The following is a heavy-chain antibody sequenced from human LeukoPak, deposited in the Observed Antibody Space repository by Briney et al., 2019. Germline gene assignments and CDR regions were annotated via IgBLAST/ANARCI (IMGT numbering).Heavy chain of an antibody. Sequence: SETLSLTCAVSGYSISSGYYWGWIRPPPRKGLEWIGSIYHNGNTYYNPSLKSRVTISVDTSKNQFSLALSSVTAADTAVYFCARNLWEGDYYGNNWFDPWGQGTLVTVSS. CDR2: IYHNGNT. CDR3: ARNLWEGDYYGNNWFDP. CDR1: GYSISSGYY. J-gene: IGHJ5*02. V-gene: IGHV4-38-2*01. D-gene: IGHD3-10*01.